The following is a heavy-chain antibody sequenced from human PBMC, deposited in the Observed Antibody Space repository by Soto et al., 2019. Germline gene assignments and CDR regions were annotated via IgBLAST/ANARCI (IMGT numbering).Heavy chain of an antibody. CDR1: GFTFDDYT. V-gene: IGHV3-43*01. D-gene: IGHD6-13*01. CDR3: AKDAGSSWFGAFDI. CDR2: ISWDGGST. Sequence: PGGSLRLSCAASGFTFDDYTMHWVRQAPGKGLEWVSLISWDGGSTYYADSVKGRFTISRDNGKNSLYLQMNSLRTEDTALYYCAKDAGSSWFGAFDIWGQGTMVTVSS. J-gene: IGHJ3*02.